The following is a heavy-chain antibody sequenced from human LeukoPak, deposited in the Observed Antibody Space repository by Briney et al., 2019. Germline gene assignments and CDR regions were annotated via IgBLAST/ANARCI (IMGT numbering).Heavy chain of an antibody. V-gene: IGHV3-64*02. CDR1: GFTIYNYA. CDR2: IGGNGDTS. Sequence: GGSQRLSCVASGFTIYNYAMHWVRQAPGKGLEYVSAIGGNGDTSYYADSVKGRFTISRDNSKNTVYLQLGSLRTEDMAVYYCATRHEYSYPYWGQGTLVTVSS. CDR3: ATRHEYSYPY. D-gene: IGHD5-18*01. J-gene: IGHJ4*02.